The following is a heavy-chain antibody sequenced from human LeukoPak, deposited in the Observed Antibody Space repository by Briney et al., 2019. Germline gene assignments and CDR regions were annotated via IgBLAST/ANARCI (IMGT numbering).Heavy chain of an antibody. V-gene: IGHV3-48*02. CDR2: ISDGSSTI. Sequence: GGPLRLSCAASGFTFSNYNLTWVRQAPGKGLEWVSYISDGSSTIYYADSVRGRFTISRDNAKNSLYLQINSLRDEDTAVYYCARETVGLDYWGQGTLVTVSS. CDR1: GFTFSNYN. CDR3: ARETVGLDY. J-gene: IGHJ4*02. D-gene: IGHD4-23*01.